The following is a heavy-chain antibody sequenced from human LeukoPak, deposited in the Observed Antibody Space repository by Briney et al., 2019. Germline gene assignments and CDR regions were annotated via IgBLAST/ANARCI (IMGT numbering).Heavy chain of an antibody. D-gene: IGHD1-26*01. Sequence: GASVKVSCKASGGTFSSYAISWVRQAPGQGLEWMGGIIPIFGTANYAQKFQGRVTITADESTSTAYMELSSLRSEDTAVYYCARDRGVSGSYYPMENWYFDLWGRGTLVTVSS. V-gene: IGHV1-69*01. CDR3: ARDRGVSGSYYPMENWYFDL. CDR1: GGTFSSYA. J-gene: IGHJ2*01. CDR2: IIPIFGTA.